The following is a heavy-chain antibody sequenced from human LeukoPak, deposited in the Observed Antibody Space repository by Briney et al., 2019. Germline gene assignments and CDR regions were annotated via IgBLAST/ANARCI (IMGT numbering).Heavy chain of an antibody. CDR1: GGSFSGYY. V-gene: IGHV4-34*01. Sequence: SETLSLTCAVYGGSFSGYYWSWIRQPPGNGLEWIGEINHSGSTNYNPSLKSRVTISVDTSKNQFSLKLSSVTAADTAVYYCASERGSESFDPWGQGTLVTVSS. CDR2: INHSGST. CDR3: ASERGSESFDP. J-gene: IGHJ5*02. D-gene: IGHD3-16*01.